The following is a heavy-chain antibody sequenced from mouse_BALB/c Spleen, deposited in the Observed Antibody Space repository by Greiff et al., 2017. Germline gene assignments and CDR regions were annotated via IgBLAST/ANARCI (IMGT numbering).Heavy chain of an antibody. CDR3: ATNRTMITTAAGYFDV. V-gene: IGHV1-26*01. CDR1: GYTFTDYY. CDR2: INPNNGDT. D-gene: IGHD2-4*01. Sequence: EVQLQQSGPELVKPGASVKMSCKASGYTFTDYYMKWVKRSHGKSLEWIGDINPNNGDTFYNQKFKGKATLTVDKSSSTAYMQLNSLTSEDSAVYYCATNRTMITTAAGYFDVWGAGTTVTVSS. J-gene: IGHJ1*01.